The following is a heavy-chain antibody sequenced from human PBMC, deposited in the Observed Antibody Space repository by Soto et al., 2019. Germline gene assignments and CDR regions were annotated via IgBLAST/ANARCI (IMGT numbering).Heavy chain of an antibody. CDR1: GFSFSAYV. J-gene: IGHJ3*02. CDR2: ISNDGSNE. Sequence: QVQLEESGGGVVQPGRSLRLSCAASGFSFSAYVMHWVRQAPGKGLECVADISNDGSNEYYADSVKGRFTISRDNSKNTLYLQMNSLRAEDTAVYYCARDRPQMTSFDAFDIWGQGTMVTVSS. CDR3: ARDRPQMTSFDAFDI. D-gene: IGHD6-6*01. V-gene: IGHV3-30*14.